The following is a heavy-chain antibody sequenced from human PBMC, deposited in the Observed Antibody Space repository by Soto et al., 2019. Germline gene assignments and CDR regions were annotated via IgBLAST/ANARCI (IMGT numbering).Heavy chain of an antibody. CDR1: GFTLSSYS. Sequence: PGGSLRLSCAASGFTLSSYSIHWVRQAPGKGLDWVAVISYDGNTQFYGDSVKGRFIVSRDNSRNTLYLQLNNLQAEDTAVYYCAKVSRPSRISTPDFDYWGQGTLVTGLL. V-gene: IGHV3-30-3*01. CDR2: ISYDGNTQ. J-gene: IGHJ4*02. CDR3: AKVSRPSRISTPDFDY.